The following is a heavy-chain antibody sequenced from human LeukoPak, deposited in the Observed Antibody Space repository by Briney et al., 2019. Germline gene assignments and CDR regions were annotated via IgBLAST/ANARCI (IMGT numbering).Heavy chain of an antibody. D-gene: IGHD3-10*01. V-gene: IGHV3-53*01. CDR1: EFIFSGYE. CDR3: ARGSPMLRGRPFDY. J-gene: IGHJ4*02. CDR2: IYSGGST. Sequence: GGSLRLSCAASEFIFSGYEMSWVRQAPGKGLEWVSVIYSGGSTYYADSVKGRFTISRDNSKNTLYLQMNSLRAEDTAVYYCARGSPMLRGRPFDYWGQGTLVTVSS.